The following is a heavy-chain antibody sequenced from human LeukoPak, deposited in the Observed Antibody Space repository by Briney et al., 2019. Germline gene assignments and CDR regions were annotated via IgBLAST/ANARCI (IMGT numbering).Heavy chain of an antibody. Sequence: ASVKVSCKVSGYTLTELSMHWVRQAPGKGLEWMGGFDPEERETIYAQKLQGRVTMTEDTSTDTAYMELSSLRSEDTAVYYCAIPPRGGFDIWGQGTMVTVSS. CDR1: GYTLTELS. D-gene: IGHD2-15*01. CDR3: AIPPRGGFDI. V-gene: IGHV1-24*01. CDR2: FDPEERET. J-gene: IGHJ3*02.